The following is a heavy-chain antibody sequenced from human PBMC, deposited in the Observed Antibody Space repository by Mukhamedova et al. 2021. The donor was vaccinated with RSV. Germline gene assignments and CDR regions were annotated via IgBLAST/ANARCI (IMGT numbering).Heavy chain of an antibody. D-gene: IGHD3-3*01. V-gene: IGHV3-48*03. Sequence: ADSVKGRFTISRDNAKNSLYLQMNSLRAEDTAVYYCARDGGPRDFWSGYCLFDYWGQGTLVTVSS. CDR3: ARDGGPRDFWSGYCLFDY. J-gene: IGHJ4*02.